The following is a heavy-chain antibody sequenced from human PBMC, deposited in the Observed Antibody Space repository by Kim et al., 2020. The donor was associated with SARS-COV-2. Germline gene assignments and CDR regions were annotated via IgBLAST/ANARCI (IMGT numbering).Heavy chain of an antibody. D-gene: IGHD3-9*01. CDR3: AKLWHYVPLTDTCDY. CDR2: ISNDGSTR. V-gene: IGHV3-30*18. CDR1: GFAFSSYA. J-gene: IGHJ4*02. Sequence: GGSLRLSCAASGFAFSSYAMHWVRQAPGKGLEWVSLISNDGSTRNYADSVKGRFTISRDNSKNTLYLQMNSLRPEDTAVYYCAKLWHYVPLTDTCDYWGQGTLVTVSS.